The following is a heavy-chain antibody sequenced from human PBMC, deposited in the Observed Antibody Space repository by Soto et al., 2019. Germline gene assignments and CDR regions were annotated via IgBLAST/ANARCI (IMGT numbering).Heavy chain of an antibody. CDR3: AMSVAGWPLDY. J-gene: IGHJ4*02. CDR1: GYSFTTYW. Sequence: GVSLRLSCAASGYSFTTYWIGWVRQAPGQGLEWMGGIIPIFGTANYAQKFQGRVTITADESTSTAYMELSSLRSEDTAVYYCAMSVAGWPLDYWGQGTLVTVSS. V-gene: IGHV1-69*01. CDR2: IIPIFGTA. D-gene: IGHD6-19*01.